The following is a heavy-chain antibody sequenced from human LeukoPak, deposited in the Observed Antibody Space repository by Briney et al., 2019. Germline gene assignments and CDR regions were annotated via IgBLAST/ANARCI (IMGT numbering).Heavy chain of an antibody. D-gene: IGHD6-13*01. V-gene: IGHV4-4*07. CDR1: GGSISSYY. J-gene: IGHJ5*02. CDR2: IYTSGST. Sequence: PSETLSLTCTVSGGSISSYYWSWLRQPAGKGLEWIGRIYTSGSTNYNPSLKSRVTMSVDTSKNQFSLKLSSVTAADTAVYYCAREKIAAAGTEGWFDPWGQGTLVTVSS. CDR3: AREKIAAAGTEGWFDP.